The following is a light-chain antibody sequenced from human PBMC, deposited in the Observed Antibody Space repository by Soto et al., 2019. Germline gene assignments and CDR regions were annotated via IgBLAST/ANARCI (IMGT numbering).Light chain of an antibody. CDR3: AAWDDSLSGRV. J-gene: IGLJ2*01. Sequence: QSVLTQPPSASGTPGHRVTISCSGSSSNIGSNYVYWYQQLPGTAPKLLIYRNNQRPSGVPDRFSGSKSGTSASLAISGLRSEDEADYYCAAWDDSLSGRVFGGGTQLNVL. CDR2: RNN. V-gene: IGLV1-47*01. CDR1: SSNIGSNY.